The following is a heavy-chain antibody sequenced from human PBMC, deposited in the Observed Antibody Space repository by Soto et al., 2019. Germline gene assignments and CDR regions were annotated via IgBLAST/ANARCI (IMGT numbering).Heavy chain of an antibody. CDR1: GFTFSSYS. V-gene: IGHV3-48*01. CDR3: ARHPERIAQIGWFDP. J-gene: IGHJ5*02. Sequence: EVQLVESGGGLVQPGGSLRLSCAASGFTFSSYSKNWVRQAPAKELEWVSYISSSSSTIYYADSVKGRFTISRDNAKNSLYLQMNSLRAEDTAVYYCARHPERIAQIGWFDPWGQGTLVTVSS. D-gene: IGHD6-13*01. CDR2: ISSSSSTI.